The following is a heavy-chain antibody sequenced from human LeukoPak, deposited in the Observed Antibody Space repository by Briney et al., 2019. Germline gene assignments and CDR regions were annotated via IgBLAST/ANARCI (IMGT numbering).Heavy chain of an antibody. D-gene: IGHD1/OR15-1a*01. Sequence: GSLSLSCAASGFTFISYWMSWVRQAPGKGLEWVANIKQDGSEKYYVDSVKGRFTISRDNAKTSLYLQMNSLRAEDTAVYYCARDSSPREHDYWGQGTLVTASS. CDR3: ARDSSPREHDY. V-gene: IGHV3-7*03. J-gene: IGHJ4*02. CDR2: IKQDGSEK. CDR1: GFTFISYW.